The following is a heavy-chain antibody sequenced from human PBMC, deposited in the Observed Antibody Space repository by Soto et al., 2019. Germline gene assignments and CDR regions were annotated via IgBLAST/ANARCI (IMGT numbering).Heavy chain of an antibody. Sequence: PSETLSFTCAVSGGSISSSNWWSWVRQPPGKGLEWIGEIYHSGSTNYNPSLKSRVTISVDKSKNQFSLKLSSVTAADTAVYYCAAGDAAAGNNWFDPWGQGTLVTVSS. CDR1: GGSISSSNW. V-gene: IGHV4-4*02. J-gene: IGHJ5*02. CDR3: AAGDAAAGNNWFDP. D-gene: IGHD6-13*01. CDR2: IYHSGST.